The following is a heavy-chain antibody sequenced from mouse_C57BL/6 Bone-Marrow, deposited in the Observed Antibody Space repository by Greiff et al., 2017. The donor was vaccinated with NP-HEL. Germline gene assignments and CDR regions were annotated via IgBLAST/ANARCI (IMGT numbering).Heavy chain of an antibody. CDR2: FTLYSDST. D-gene: IGHD2-3*01. CDR1: YFAFMASA. J-gene: IGHJ3*01. V-gene: IGHV1-49*01. Sequence: LVESGAELVRPGSSVKLSCKDSYFAFMASAMHWVKQRPGHGLAWIGSFTLYSDSTDYSENFKGKATLTANTSSSTAYMELSILTSEDSAVYYGAFYDAYYAGFAYGGQGTLVTVSA. CDR3: AFYDAYYAGFAY.